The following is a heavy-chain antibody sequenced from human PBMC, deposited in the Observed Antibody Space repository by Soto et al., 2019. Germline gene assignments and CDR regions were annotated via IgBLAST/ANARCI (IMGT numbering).Heavy chain of an antibody. J-gene: IGHJ5*02. CDR1: GGSVSSGSYY. V-gene: IGHV4-61*01. CDR3: ARGPYSSSSGTFDP. D-gene: IGHD6-6*01. CDR2: IYYSGST. Sequence: LSLTCTVSGGSVSSGSYYWSWIRQPPGKGLEWIGYIYYSGSTNYNPSLKSRVTISVDTSKNQFSLKLSSVTAADTAVYYCARGPYSSSSGTFDPWGQGTLVTVSS.